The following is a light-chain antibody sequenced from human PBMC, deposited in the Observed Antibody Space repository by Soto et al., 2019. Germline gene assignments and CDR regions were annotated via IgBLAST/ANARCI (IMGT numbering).Light chain of an antibody. Sequence: DIVMTQSPDSLAVSLGERATINCKSSQSVLYSSNNKNYLAWYQQKPGQPPKLLIYWASTRESGVPDRFSGSGSGKDFTITISSLQDEDVAVYYCQQYYSTTYTFGQGTKLEIK. J-gene: IGKJ2*01. V-gene: IGKV4-1*01. CDR1: QSVLYSSNNKNY. CDR2: WAS. CDR3: QQYYSTTYT.